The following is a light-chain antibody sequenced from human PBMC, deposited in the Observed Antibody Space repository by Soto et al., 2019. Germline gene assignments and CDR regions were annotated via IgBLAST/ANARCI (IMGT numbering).Light chain of an antibody. Sequence: EIVMTQSPATLSVSPVERATLSCRASQSISTELAWYQQKPGQPPRLLIYSASTRATGVPARFTGSGSGSEFTLTISGLQSEDFAVYYCQQGHNSPLTFGQGTRLEI. CDR3: QQGHNSPLT. CDR1: QSISTE. V-gene: IGKV3-15*01. CDR2: SAS. J-gene: IGKJ2*01.